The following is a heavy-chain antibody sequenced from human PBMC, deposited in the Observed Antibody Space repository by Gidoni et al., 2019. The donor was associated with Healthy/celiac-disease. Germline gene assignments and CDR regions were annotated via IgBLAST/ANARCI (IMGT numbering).Heavy chain of an antibody. CDR3: ARVLPDYYYGMDV. V-gene: IGHV3-53*01. CDR2: IYSGGST. J-gene: IGHJ6*02. CDR1: GFPVRSNY. D-gene: IGHD2-15*01. Sequence: EVQLVESGGGLIQPGGSLRLSCAASGFPVRSNYMSWVRQAPGKGLEWVSVIYSGGSTYYADSVKGRFTISRDNSKNTLYLQMNSLRAEDTAVYYCARVLPDYYYGMDVWGQGTTVTVSS.